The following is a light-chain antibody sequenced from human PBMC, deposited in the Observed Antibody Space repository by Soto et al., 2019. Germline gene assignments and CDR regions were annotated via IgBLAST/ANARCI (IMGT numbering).Light chain of an antibody. CDR3: QHRSSWTGGLT. Sequence: EIVLTQSPATLSLSPGERATLSCRASQSVSSYLAWYQQKPGQAPRLLIYDASNMATGIPARFSGSGSGTGFALTISSLEPEDFAFSYCQHRSSWTGGLTFGGGTKVEIK. J-gene: IGKJ4*01. CDR2: DAS. V-gene: IGKV3-11*01. CDR1: QSVSSY.